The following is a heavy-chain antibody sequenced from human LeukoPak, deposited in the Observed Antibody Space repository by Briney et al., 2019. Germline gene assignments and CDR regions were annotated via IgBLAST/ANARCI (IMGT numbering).Heavy chain of an antibody. V-gene: IGHV3-53*01. CDR3: ARSSHYDILTGYSEEDAFDI. CDR1: GFPDSSNY. CDR2: IYSGGST. Sequence: PGGSLRLSCAASGFPDSSNYMSWVRQAPGKGLEWVSVIYSGGSTDYADSVRGRFTISRDNSKNTLYLQMNSLRVEDTAVYYCARSSHYDILTGYSEEDAFDIWGQGTMVTVSS. J-gene: IGHJ3*02. D-gene: IGHD3-9*01.